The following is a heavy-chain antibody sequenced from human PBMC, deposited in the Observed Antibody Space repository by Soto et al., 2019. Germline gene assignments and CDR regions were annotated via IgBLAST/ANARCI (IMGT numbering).Heavy chain of an antibody. Sequence: EVQLVESGGGLVQPGGSLRLSCAASGFTFSSCAMHWVRQAPGKGLEYVSAISSYGGSTYYANSVKGRFTISRDNSKNTLYLQMGSLRAEDMAVYYCARDHDSSGYYYFDYWGQGTLVTVSS. CDR3: ARDHDSSGYYYFDY. CDR2: ISSYGGST. CDR1: GFTFSSCA. V-gene: IGHV3-64*01. J-gene: IGHJ4*02. D-gene: IGHD3-22*01.